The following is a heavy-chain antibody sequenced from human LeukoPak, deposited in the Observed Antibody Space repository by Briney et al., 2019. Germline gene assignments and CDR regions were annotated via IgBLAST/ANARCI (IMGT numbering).Heavy chain of an antibody. Sequence: GGSLRPSCAASGFTFDDYAMHWVRQAPGKGLEWVSGISWNSGSIGYADSVKGRFTISRDNAKNSLYLQMNSLRAEDTALYYCAKDIQAGIAAAGTFDYWGQGTLVTVSS. CDR1: GFTFDDYA. V-gene: IGHV3-9*01. D-gene: IGHD6-13*01. J-gene: IGHJ4*02. CDR3: AKDIQAGIAAAGTFDY. CDR2: ISWNSGSI.